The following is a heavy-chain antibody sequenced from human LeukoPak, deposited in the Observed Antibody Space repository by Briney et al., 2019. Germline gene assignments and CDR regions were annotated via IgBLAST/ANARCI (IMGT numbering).Heavy chain of an antibody. J-gene: IGHJ4*02. D-gene: IGHD6-13*01. V-gene: IGHV1-69*13. CDR3: ARGGLPGIAAAFDY. Sequence: SVKVSCKASGDTFSSYVISWVRQAPGQGLGWMGGFTPFFGTANYAQKFQGRVTITADESTSTAYMELSSLRSEDTAVYYCARGGLPGIAAAFDYWGQGTLVTVSS. CDR2: FTPFFGTA. CDR1: GDTFSSYV.